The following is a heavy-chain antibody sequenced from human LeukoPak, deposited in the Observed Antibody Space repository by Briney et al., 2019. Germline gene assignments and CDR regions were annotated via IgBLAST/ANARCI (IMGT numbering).Heavy chain of an antibody. J-gene: IGHJ4*02. V-gene: IGHV1-2*02. CDR1: GYTFTGYY. D-gene: IGHD2-15*01. CDR3: ARQPSYCSGGSCYGDY. Sequence: ASVKVSCKSSGYTFTGYYMHWVRQAPGQGLEWMGWINPSSGGTSYAQKFQGRVTMTRDTSISIAYMELTRLRSDDTAVYYCARQPSYCSGGSCYGDYWGQGTLVTVSS. CDR2: INPSSGGT.